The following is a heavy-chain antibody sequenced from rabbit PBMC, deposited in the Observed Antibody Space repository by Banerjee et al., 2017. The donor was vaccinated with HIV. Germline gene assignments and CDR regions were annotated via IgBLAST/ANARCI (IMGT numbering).Heavy chain of an antibody. CDR3: ARDLTNYLPRINL. V-gene: IGHV1S40*01. CDR2: IYTGTSGST. J-gene: IGHJ4*01. D-gene: IGHD1-1*01. Sequence: QSLEESGGGLVKPGGTLTLTCKASGIDFSSSYYMCWVRQAPGKGLEWIACIYTGTSGSTYYASWAKGRFTISKTSSTTVTLQMTSLTAADTATYFCARDLTNYLPRINLWGPGTLVTVS. CDR1: GIDFSSSYY.